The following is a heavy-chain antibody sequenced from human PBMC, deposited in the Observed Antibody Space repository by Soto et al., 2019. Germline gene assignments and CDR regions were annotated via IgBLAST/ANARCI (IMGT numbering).Heavy chain of an antibody. J-gene: IGHJ3*02. CDR3: ASRLRYFDWLLTDYDAFDI. V-gene: IGHV3-53*04. Sequence: GGSLRLSCAASGFTVSSNYMSWVRQAPGKGLEWVSVIYSGGSTYYADSVKGRFTISRHNSKNTLYLQMNSLRAEDTAVYYCASRLRYFDWLLTDYDAFDIWGQGTMVTVSS. D-gene: IGHD3-9*01. CDR1: GFTVSSNY. CDR2: IYSGGST.